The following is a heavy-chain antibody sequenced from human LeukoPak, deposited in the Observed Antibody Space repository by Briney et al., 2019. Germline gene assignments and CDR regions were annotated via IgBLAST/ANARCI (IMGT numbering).Heavy chain of an antibody. V-gene: IGHV1-69*06. CDR3: ARDRIDSNRYFDY. D-gene: IGHD3-22*01. J-gene: IGHJ4*02. CDR2: IIPIFGTA. CDR1: VGTFISYA. Sequence: GASVKVSCKASVGTFISYAISWVRQAPGQGLEWMGRIIPIFGTANYAQKFQGRVTITADKSTSTAYMELSSLRSEDTAVYYCARDRIDSNRYFDYWGQGTLVTVSS.